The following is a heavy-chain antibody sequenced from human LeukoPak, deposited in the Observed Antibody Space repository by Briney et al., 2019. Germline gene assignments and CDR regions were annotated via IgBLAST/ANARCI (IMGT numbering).Heavy chain of an antibody. D-gene: IGHD3-10*01. J-gene: IGHJ3*01. CDR1: GFTFSSYG. Sequence: HPGGSLRLSCAASGFTFSSYGMHWVRQAPGKGLEWVAFIRYDGSNKYFADSVKGRFTISRDNSKNTLYLQMNSLRAEDTAVYYCATDLLSGRLTHDAFDVWGQGTMVTVSS. CDR3: ATDLLSGRLTHDAFDV. V-gene: IGHV3-30*02. CDR2: IRYDGSNK.